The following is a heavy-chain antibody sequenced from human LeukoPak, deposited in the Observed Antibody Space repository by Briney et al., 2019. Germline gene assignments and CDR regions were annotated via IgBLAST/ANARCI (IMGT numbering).Heavy chain of an antibody. J-gene: IGHJ4*02. D-gene: IGHD3/OR15-3a*01. CDR1: GGSFSGYH. CDR3: ARGGGTGRPPYYFDY. CDR2: INHSGST. Sequence: SETLSLTCAVYGGSFSGYHWSWIRQPPGKGLEWIGEINHSGSTNYNPSLKSRVTISVDTSKNQFSLKLSSVTAADTAVYYCARGGGTGRPPYYFDYWGQGTLVTVSS. V-gene: IGHV4-34*01.